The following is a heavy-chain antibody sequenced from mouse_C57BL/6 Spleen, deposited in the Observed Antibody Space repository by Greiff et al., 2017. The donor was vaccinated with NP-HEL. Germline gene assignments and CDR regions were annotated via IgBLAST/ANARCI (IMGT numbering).Heavy chain of an antibody. CDR1: GYTFTSYW. V-gene: IGHV1-69*01. CDR2: IDPSDSYT. Sequence: QVQLQQPGAELVMPGASVKLSCKASGYTFTSYWMHWVKQRPGQGLEWIGEIDPSDSYTNYNQKFKGKSTLTVDKSSSTAYMQLSSLTSADSAVYYCASSGLGGYAMDYWGQGTSVTVSS. D-gene: IGHD2-2*01. J-gene: IGHJ4*01. CDR3: ASSGLGGYAMDY.